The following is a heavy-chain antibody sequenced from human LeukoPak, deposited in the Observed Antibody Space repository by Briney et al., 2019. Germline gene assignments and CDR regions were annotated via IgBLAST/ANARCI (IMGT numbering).Heavy chain of an antibody. CDR3: ASFNYYDSSGYYYFFDY. CDR1: GGSFSGYY. Sequence: SETLSLTCAVYGGSFSGYYWSWIRQPPGKGLEWIGEINHSGSTNYNPSLKSRVTISVDTSKNQFSLKLSSVTAADTAVYYCASFNYYDSSGYYYFFDYWGQGTLVTVSS. J-gene: IGHJ4*02. D-gene: IGHD3-22*01. V-gene: IGHV4-34*01. CDR2: INHSGST.